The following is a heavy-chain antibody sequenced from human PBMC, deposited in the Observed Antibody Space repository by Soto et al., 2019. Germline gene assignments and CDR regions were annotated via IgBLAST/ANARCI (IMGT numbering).Heavy chain of an antibody. CDR3: ARIPRNSFPTSDDLDS. V-gene: IGHV1-69*13. Sequence: SVKVSCKASGGTFYTYTFSWVRQAPGQGLEWMGSITPIYPTTNYAEKFQGRLTVTADGSTNTAYMELNSLTSEDTAVYYWARIPRNSFPTSDDLDSWGKGTLVTVSS. J-gene: IGHJ4*02. D-gene: IGHD5-18*01. CDR2: ITPIYPTT. CDR1: GGTFYTYT.